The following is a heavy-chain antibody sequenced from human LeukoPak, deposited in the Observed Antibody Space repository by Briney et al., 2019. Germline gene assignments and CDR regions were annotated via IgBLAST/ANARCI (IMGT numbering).Heavy chain of an antibody. CDR3: ARGLYGSGSYRPPYFDY. D-gene: IGHD3-10*01. CDR1: GYTFTSYA. V-gene: IGHV1-3*01. J-gene: IGHJ4*02. CDR2: INAGNGNT. Sequence: ASVKVSCKASGYTFTSYAMHWVRQAPGQRLEWMGWINAGNGNTKYSQKFQGRVTITRDTSASTAYMELSSLRSEDTAVYYCARGLYGSGSYRPPYFDYWGQGTLVTVSS.